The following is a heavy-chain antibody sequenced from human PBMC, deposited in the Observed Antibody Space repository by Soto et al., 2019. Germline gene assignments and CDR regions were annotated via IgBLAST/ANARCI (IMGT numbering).Heavy chain of an antibody. Sequence: SVKLSCKGSGYTFTGDFMHRVRQAPGQGLEWMGWINPNSGGTNYAQKFQGRVTMTRDTSISTAYMELSRLRSDDTAAYYCARDDLEYSSSSVDYWGQGTLVTVSS. D-gene: IGHD6-6*01. V-gene: IGHV1-2*02. J-gene: IGHJ4*02. CDR1: GYTFTGDF. CDR2: INPNSGGT. CDR3: ARDDLEYSSSSVDY.